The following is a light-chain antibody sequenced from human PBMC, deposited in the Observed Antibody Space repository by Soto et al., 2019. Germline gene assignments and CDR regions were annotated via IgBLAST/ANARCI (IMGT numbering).Light chain of an antibody. CDR3: SSYTSSSTPHYV. J-gene: IGLJ1*01. CDR2: EVS. CDR1: SSDVGSYNR. V-gene: IGLV2-18*02. Sequence: QSALTQPPSVSGSPGQSVTISCTGTSSDVGSYNRVSWYQQPPGTAPKLMIYEVSNRPSGVPDRFSGSKSGNTASLTISGLQAEDEADYYCSSYTSSSTPHYVFGTGTKLTVL.